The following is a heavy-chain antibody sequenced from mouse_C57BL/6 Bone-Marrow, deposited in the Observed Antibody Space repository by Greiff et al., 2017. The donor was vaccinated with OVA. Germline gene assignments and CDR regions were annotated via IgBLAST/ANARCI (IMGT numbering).Heavy chain of an antibody. CDR2: SRNKANDYTT. CDR1: GFTFSDFY. V-gene: IGHV7-1*01. CDR3: ARELDY. J-gene: IGHJ2*01. Sequence: EVNVVESGGGLVQSGRSLRLSCATSGFTFSDFYMEWVRQAPGKGLEWIAASRNKANDYTTEYSASVKGRFIVSRDTSQSILYLQMNALRAEDTAIYYCARELDYWGQGTTLTVSS.